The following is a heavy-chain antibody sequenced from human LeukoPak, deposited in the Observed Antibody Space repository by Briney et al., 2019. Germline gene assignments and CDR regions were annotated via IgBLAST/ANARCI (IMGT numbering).Heavy chain of an antibody. CDR3: ARDYSCSGGSCYPGRMVY. V-gene: IGHV3-7*01. CDR1: GFTFSSFW. D-gene: IGHD2-15*01. J-gene: IGHJ4*02. CDR2: IKQDGSEK. Sequence: GGSLRLSCAASGFTFSSFWMTWVRQAPGKGLEWVANIKQDGSEKYYVDSVKGRFTISRDSAKNSLYLQMNSLRAEDTAVYYCARDYSCSGGSCYPGRMVYWGQGTLVTVSS.